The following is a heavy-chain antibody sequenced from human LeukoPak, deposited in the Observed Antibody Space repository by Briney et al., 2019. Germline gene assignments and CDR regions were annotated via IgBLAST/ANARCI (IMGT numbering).Heavy chain of an antibody. Sequence: RSGTLSLTCAVSGGSISSSNWWSWVRQPPGKGLEWIGETYDSGSTKYNPSLKSRVTISVDKSKNQFTLKLSSVTAADTAVYYCARITVTTETNWFDPWGQGTLVTVSS. CDR1: GGSISSSNW. J-gene: IGHJ5*02. CDR2: TYDSGST. V-gene: IGHV4-4*02. CDR3: ARITVTTETNWFDP. D-gene: IGHD4-17*01.